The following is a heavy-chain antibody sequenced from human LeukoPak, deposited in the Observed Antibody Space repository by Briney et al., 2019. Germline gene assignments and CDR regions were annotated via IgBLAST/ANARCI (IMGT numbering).Heavy chain of an antibody. Sequence: GTSLRLSCATSGFTFRTSGVHWVRQAPGKGQEWVALMSSDGIKTYYADSVKGRFTVSRDSSKDILYLQMNSLRADDTAMYYCAKDHAGSGRAFEYWGQGTLVTVSS. CDR1: GFTFRTSG. V-gene: IGHV3-30*04. D-gene: IGHD3-10*01. CDR3: AKDHAGSGRAFEY. J-gene: IGHJ4*02. CDR2: MSSDGIKT.